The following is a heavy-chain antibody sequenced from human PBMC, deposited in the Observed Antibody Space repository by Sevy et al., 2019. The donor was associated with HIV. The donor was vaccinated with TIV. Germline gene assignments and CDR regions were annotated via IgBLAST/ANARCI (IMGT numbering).Heavy chain of an antibody. CDR2: ISGSGGST. J-gene: IGHJ6*02. Sequence: GGSLRLSCAASGFTFSSYAMSWVRQAPGKGLEWVSAISGSGGSTYYADSVKGRFTISRDNSKNTLYLQMNSLRAEDTAVYYCAKGKQQLGRDYFYYGMDVWGQGTTVTVSS. CDR3: AKGKQQLGRDYFYYGMDV. D-gene: IGHD6-13*01. CDR1: GFTFSSYA. V-gene: IGHV3-23*01.